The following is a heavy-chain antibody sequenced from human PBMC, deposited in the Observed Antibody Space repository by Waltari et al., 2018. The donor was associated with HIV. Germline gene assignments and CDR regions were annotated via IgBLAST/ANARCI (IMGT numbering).Heavy chain of an antibody. J-gene: IGHJ4*02. D-gene: IGHD6-19*01. CDR3: ARDGARQWLVQGGFDY. V-gene: IGHV3-21*01. Sequence: EVQLVESGGGLVKPGGSLRLSCAVSGFTFGTYSMSWVRQAPGKGREWVSCISSSSRYIYYADSVKGRFTISRDNAKNSLFLQMDSLRAEDTAVYYCARDGARQWLVQGGFDYWGQGALVTVSS. CDR2: ISSSSRYI. CDR1: GFTFGTYS.